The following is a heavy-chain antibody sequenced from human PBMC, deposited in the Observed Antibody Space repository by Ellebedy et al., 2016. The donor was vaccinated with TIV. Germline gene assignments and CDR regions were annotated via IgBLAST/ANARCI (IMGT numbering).Heavy chain of an antibody. CDR1: GYTFTSYY. Sequence: AASVKVSCKASGYTFTSYYMHWVRQAPGLGLEWMGIINPSGGSTSYAQKFQGRITVTRDTSTSTLYMDLSGLRSDDTAVYYCAKISLYDNAWYTFDFWGQGTLITVSS. CDR3: AKISLYDNAWYTFDF. J-gene: IGHJ4*02. V-gene: IGHV1-46*01. CDR2: INPSGGST. D-gene: IGHD6-13*01.